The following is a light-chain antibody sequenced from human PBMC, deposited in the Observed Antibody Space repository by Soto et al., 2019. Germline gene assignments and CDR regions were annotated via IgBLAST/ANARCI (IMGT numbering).Light chain of an antibody. V-gene: IGKV3-15*01. Sequence: EIVMTQSPATLSVSPGERVTLSCRASQSVSIDLAWYQQKPGQAPRLLIFGASTRATGIPARFSGSGSGTEFNLTISSLQSEDFAVYYCQQYNNWPPWTFGQGTKVDIK. J-gene: IGKJ1*01. CDR1: QSVSID. CDR2: GAS. CDR3: QQYNNWPPWT.